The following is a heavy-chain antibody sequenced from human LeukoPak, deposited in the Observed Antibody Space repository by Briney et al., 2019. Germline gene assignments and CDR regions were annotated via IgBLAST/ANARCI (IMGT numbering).Heavy chain of an antibody. CDR1: GYTFTGYY. CDR2: INPNSGGT. Sequence: ASVKVSCKASGYTFTGYYMHWVRQAPGQGLEWMGWINPNSGGTNYAQKFQGRVTMTRDTSISTAYMELSRLRSDDTAVYYCARDDFWSGYTIQRFDYWGQGTLVTVSS. D-gene: IGHD3-3*01. CDR3: ARDDFWSGYTIQRFDY. J-gene: IGHJ4*02. V-gene: IGHV1-2*02.